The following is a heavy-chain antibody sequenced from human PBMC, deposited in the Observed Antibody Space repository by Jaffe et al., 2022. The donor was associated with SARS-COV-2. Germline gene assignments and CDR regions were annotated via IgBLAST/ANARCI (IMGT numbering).Heavy chain of an antibody. CDR2: IRSKANSYAT. CDR3: TRHEGVVPAATGPGTIVDY. D-gene: IGHD2-2*01. CDR1: GFTFSGSA. V-gene: IGHV3-73*01. J-gene: IGHJ4*02. Sequence: EVQLVESGGGLVQPGGSLKLSCAASGFTFSGSAMHWVRQASGKGLEWVGRIRSKANSYATAYAASVKGRFTISRDDSKNTAYLQMNSLKTEDTAVYYCTRHEGVVPAATGPGTIVDYWGQGTLVTVSS.